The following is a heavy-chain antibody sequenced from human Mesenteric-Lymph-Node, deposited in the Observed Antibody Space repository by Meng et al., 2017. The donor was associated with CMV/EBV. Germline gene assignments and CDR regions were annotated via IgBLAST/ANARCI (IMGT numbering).Heavy chain of an antibody. V-gene: IGHV3-11*04. CDR2: ISSYSSAI. CDR1: GFTFRDYY. D-gene: IGHD2-2*01. J-gene: IGHJ5*02. CDR3: ARDFGSSSWNWFDP. Sequence: SGFTFRDYYMSWILQAPGKGLEWVSYISSYSSAIYYADSVKGRFTISRDNAKNSVYLQMNSLRAEDTAVYYCARDFGSSSWNWFDPWGQGTLVTVSS.